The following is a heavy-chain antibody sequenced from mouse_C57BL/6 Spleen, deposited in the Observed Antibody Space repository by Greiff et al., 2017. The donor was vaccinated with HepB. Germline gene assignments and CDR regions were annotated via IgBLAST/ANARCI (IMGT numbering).Heavy chain of an antibody. J-gene: IGHJ4*01. Sequence: EVQLQQSGAELVRPGASVKLSCTASGFNIKDYYMHWVKQRPEQGLEWIGRIDPEDGDTEYAPKFQGKATMTADTSSNTAYLQLSSLTSEDTAVYYCTNTDGNFNAMDYWGQGTSVTVSS. CDR1: GFNIKDYY. CDR3: TNTDGNFNAMDY. V-gene: IGHV14-1*01. D-gene: IGHD2-1*01. CDR2: IDPEDGDT.